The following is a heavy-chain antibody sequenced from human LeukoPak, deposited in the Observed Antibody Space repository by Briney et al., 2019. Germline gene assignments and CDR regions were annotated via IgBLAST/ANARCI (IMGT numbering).Heavy chain of an antibody. CDR2: ISYDGSNK. D-gene: IGHD3-9*01. V-gene: IGHV3-30-3*01. Sequence: GGSLRLSCAAPGFTFSSYAMHWVRQAPGKGLEWVAVISYDGSNKYYADSVKGRFTISRDNSKNTLYLQMNSLRAEDTAVYYCAREPYYEILTGPFDYWGQGTLVTVSS. CDR3: AREPYYEILTGPFDY. J-gene: IGHJ4*02. CDR1: GFTFSSYA.